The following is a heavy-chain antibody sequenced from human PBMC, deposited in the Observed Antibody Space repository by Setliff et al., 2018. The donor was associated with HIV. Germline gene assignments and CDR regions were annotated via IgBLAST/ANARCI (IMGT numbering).Heavy chain of an antibody. CDR3: ARELGASPHDVFDI. J-gene: IGHJ3*02. V-gene: IGHV4-4*08. CDR2: IYTGGST. Sequence: SDTLSLTCTVSGGSISGFHWSWIRRSPGKGLEWIGYIYTGGSTNYNPSLKSRVTISVDTSKSQFSLKLNSVTAADTAVYYCARELGASPHDVFDIWGQGTMVTVSS. CDR1: GGSISGFH. D-gene: IGHD3-16*01.